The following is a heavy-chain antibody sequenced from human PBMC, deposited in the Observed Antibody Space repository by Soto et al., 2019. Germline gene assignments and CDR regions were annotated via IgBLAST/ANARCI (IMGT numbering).Heavy chain of an antibody. CDR3: TKDWQHDS. V-gene: IGHV3-23*01. CDR1: GFTFSNYA. J-gene: IGHJ5*01. Sequence: EVQLLESGGGLVQPGGSLRLSCAASGFTFSNYAMTWVRQAPGKGLECVSTINTSGGNTHYADSVKGRFSVSRDNSKNTLSLQMSSLRAEDTAVYYCTKDWQHDSGGQGTLVTVSS. CDR2: INTSGGNT. D-gene: IGHD6-13*01.